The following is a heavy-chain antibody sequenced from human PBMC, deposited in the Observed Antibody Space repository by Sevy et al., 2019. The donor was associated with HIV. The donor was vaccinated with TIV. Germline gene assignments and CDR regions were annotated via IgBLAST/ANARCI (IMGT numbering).Heavy chain of an antibody. J-gene: IGHJ4*02. CDR2: ISGSGGST. Sequence: GGSLRLSCAASGFTFSSYAMSWVRQAPGKGLEWVSAISGSGGSTYYADSVKGRFTISRDNSKNTLYLQMNSLRAEDTDVYYCAKDRRRSLAAAFDYWGQGTLVTVSS. CDR3: AKDRRRSLAAAFDY. CDR1: GFTFSSYA. D-gene: IGHD6-13*01. V-gene: IGHV3-23*01.